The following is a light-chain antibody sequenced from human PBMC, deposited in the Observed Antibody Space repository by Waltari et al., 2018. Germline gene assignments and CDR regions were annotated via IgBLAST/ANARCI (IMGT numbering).Light chain of an antibody. CDR2: QDS. CDR3: QAWDSSTAVV. V-gene: IGLV3-1*01. CDR1: KVRDTY. J-gene: IGLJ2*01. Sequence: SYELTQPPSVSVSPGKTASITCHGDKVRDTYACWYQQKPGQSPVLVIYQDSKRPSGIPERFSGSNSGNTATLTISGTQAMDEADYYCQAWDSSTAVVFGGGTKLTVL.